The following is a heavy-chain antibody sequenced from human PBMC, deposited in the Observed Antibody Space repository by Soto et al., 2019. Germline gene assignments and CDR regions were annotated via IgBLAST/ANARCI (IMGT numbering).Heavy chain of an antibody. CDR1: GFTFSSYG. D-gene: IGHD3-9*01. CDR3: ARDQTYYDILTGYYYYYYMDV. J-gene: IGHJ6*03. V-gene: IGHV3-33*01. CDR2: IWYDGSNK. Sequence: GGSLRLSCAASGFTFSSYGMHWVRQAPGKGLEWVAVIWYDGSNKYYADSVKGRFTISRDNSKNTLYLQMNSLRAEDTAVYYCARDQTYYDILTGYYYYYYMDVWGKGTTVTVSS.